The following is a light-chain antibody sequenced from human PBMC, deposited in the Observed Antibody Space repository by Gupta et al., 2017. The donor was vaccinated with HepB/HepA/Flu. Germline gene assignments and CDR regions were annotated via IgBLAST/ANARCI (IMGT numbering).Light chain of an antibody. CDR1: ALPKQY. J-gene: IGLJ2*01. CDR3: QSADSSGTYAV. V-gene: IGLV3-25*03. CDR2: KDS. Sequence: SYELTQPPSVSVSPGQTARITCSGDALPKQYAYWYQQKPGQAPVLVIYKDSERPSGIPERFSGSSSRTTVTLTISGVQAEDEADYYCQSADSSGTYAVFGGGTKLTVL.